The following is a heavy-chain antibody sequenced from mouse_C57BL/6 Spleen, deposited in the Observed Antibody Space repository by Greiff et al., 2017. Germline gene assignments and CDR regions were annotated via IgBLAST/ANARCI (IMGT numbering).Heavy chain of an antibody. Sequence: VQLQESGPELVKPGASVKLSCKASGYTFPSYDINWVKQRPGQGLEWIGWLYPRDGSTKYNEQFKGKATLTVDTSSSTAYLELHSLTSEDSAVYFCARATHYYGSSYWYFDVWGTGTTVTVSS. CDR3: ARATHYYGSSYWYFDV. D-gene: IGHD1-1*01. V-gene: IGHV1-85*01. CDR1: GYTFPSYD. J-gene: IGHJ1*03. CDR2: LYPRDGST.